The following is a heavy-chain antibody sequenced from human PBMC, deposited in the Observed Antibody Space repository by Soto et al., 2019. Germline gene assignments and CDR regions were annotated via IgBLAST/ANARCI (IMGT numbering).Heavy chain of an antibody. CDR3: ARALSRSFYYYYMDV. Sequence: PSETLSLTFTVSGGSMSSSSYYWGWIRQPPGKGLEWIGNIHYSGSTYYNPSLESRVTMSVDTSKNQFSLNLSSVTAADTAVYYCARALSRSFYYYYMDVWGKGTTVTVSS. CDR1: GGSMSSSSYY. CDR2: IHYSGST. J-gene: IGHJ6*03. V-gene: IGHV4-39*01.